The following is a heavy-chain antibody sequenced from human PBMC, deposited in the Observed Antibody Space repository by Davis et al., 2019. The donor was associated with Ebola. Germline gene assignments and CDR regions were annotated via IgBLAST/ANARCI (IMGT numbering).Heavy chain of an antibody. V-gene: IGHV3-74*01. J-gene: IGHJ3*02. CDR3: ARTNVQLEPYDVLDI. Sequence: GESLKISCAASGFSFSRNWMQWVRQAPGTGLVWVSRSNSDESITSYADSVKGRFTISRDNAKNTLYLQMNSLRAEDTAVYYCARTNVQLEPYDVLDIWGQGTMVTVSS. CDR2: SNSDESIT. D-gene: IGHD1-1*01. CDR1: GFSFSRNW.